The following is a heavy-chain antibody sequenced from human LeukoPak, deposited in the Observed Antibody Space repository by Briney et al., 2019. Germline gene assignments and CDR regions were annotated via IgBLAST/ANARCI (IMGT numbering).Heavy chain of an antibody. Sequence: SGTLSLTCAVSGGSIISSNWWSWVRQPPGKGLEWIGEIYHSGSTNYNPYLKSRVTISVAKPKSQFSLELTSVTAADTALYYCARHGSGSYSYWGQGTLVTVSS. CDR3: ARHGSGSYSY. V-gene: IGHV4-4*02. J-gene: IGHJ4*02. D-gene: IGHD3-10*01. CDR2: IYHSGST. CDR1: GGSIISSNW.